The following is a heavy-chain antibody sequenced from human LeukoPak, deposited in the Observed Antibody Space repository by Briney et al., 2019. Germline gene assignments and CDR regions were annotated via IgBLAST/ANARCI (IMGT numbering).Heavy chain of an antibody. V-gene: IGHV3-23*01. CDR2: ISGSGGST. Sequence: PGGSLRLSCAASGSTFSSYAMSWVRQAPGKGLEWVSAISGSGGSTYYADSVKGRFTISRDNSKNTLYLQMNSLRAEDTAVYYCAKVKSMVLRYFDWLGAFDIWGQGTMVTVSS. J-gene: IGHJ3*02. CDR1: GSTFSSYA. CDR3: AKVKSMVLRYFDWLGAFDI. D-gene: IGHD3-9*01.